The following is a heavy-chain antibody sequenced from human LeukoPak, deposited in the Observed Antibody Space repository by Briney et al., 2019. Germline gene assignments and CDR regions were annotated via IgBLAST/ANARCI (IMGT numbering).Heavy chain of an antibody. CDR3: AREWAASFDAFDI. Sequence: PSETLSLTCTVSGGSISSYYWSWIRQPPGKGLEWIGYIYYSGSTNYNPSLKSRVTISVDTSKNQFSLKLSSVTAADTAVYYCAREWAASFDAFDIWGQGTMVTVSS. CDR1: GGSISSYY. V-gene: IGHV4-59*12. D-gene: IGHD5-18*01. CDR2: IYYSGST. J-gene: IGHJ3*02.